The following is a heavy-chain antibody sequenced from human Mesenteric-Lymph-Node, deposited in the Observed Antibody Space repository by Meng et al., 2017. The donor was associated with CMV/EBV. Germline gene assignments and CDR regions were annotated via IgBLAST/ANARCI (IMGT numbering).Heavy chain of an antibody. CDR3: AKRRWDTVTTFLDY. Sequence: ASGFTFSNYAMNWVRQAPGKGLEWVSAISGSGGFTYYADSVKGRFTISRDNSQNTLFLQMNSLRAEDTALYYCAKRRWDTVTTFLDYWGQGTLVTVSS. CDR2: ISGSGGFT. J-gene: IGHJ4*02. D-gene: IGHD4-11*01. CDR1: GFTFSNYA. V-gene: IGHV3-23*01.